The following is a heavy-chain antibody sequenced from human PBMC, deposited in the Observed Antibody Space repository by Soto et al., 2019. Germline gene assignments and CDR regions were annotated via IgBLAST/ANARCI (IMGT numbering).Heavy chain of an antibody. Sequence: QVQLVQSGAEVKKPGASVKVSCKASGYTFTSYGISWVRQAPGQGLEWMGWINPYNGNTNYAQKLQGRVTMTTDTSTSTGNMGPRSLTSDDTAVYCCARDPVGGNRFDPWGQGTRVTVSS. CDR2: INPYNGNT. D-gene: IGHD1-26*01. CDR3: ARDPVGGNRFDP. J-gene: IGHJ5*02. CDR1: GYTFTSYG. V-gene: IGHV1-18*01.